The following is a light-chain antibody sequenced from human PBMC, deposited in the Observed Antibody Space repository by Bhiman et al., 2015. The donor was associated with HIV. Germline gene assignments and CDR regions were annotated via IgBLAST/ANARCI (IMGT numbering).Light chain of an antibody. Sequence: QSVLTQPPSVSAAPGQRVTISCSGSSSNIGNNYVSWYQQLPGTAPKLLIYEDNKRPSGLPDRFSGSKSGTSATLGITGLQTGDEADYYCGTWDSSLGVGVFGGGTKVTVL. J-gene: IGLJ3*02. CDR1: SSNIGNNY. CDR3: GTWDSSLGVGV. V-gene: IGLV1-51*02. CDR2: EDN.